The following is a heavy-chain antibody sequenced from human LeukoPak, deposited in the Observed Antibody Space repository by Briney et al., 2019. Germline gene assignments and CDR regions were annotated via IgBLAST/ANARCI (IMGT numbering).Heavy chain of an antibody. CDR2: IHSDGST. J-gene: IGHJ4*02. V-gene: IGHV3-53*01. CDR3: ARDLDYFDSSGSHRRRNYFDY. D-gene: IGHD3-22*01. CDR1: GLTVSTNY. Sequence: SGGSLRLSCAASGLTVSTNYMTLVRQAPGKGLEWVSIIHSDGSTYYADSVKGRFTISRDNYKNTLYLQMNSLRGEDTAMYYCARDLDYFDSSGSHRRRNYFDYWGQGTLVTVSS.